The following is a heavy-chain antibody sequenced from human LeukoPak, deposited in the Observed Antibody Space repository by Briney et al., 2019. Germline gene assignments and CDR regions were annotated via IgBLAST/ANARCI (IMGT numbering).Heavy chain of an antibody. CDR2: ISWNSGSI. Sequence: GGSLRLSCAASGFTFDDYAMHWVRQAPGKGLEWVSGISWNSGSIGYADSVKGRFTISRDNAKNSLYLQMNSLRAEDMALYYCAKGSGILIKNYMDVWGKGTTVTVSS. CDR1: GFTFDDYA. D-gene: IGHD1-1*01. J-gene: IGHJ6*03. V-gene: IGHV3-9*03. CDR3: AKGSGILIKNYMDV.